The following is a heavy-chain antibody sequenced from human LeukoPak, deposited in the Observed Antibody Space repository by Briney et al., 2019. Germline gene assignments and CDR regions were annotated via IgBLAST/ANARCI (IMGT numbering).Heavy chain of an antibody. V-gene: IGHV5-51*01. CDR3: ARFRTYYDSSGYYYFDY. D-gene: IGHD3-22*01. Sequence: GESLKISCKGSGYSFTDYWIGWVRQPPGKGQEWMGIIYPDDSDTKYSPSFQGQVTISADKSISTAYLQWSSLKASDTAMYYCARFRTYYDSSGYYYFDYWGQGTLVTVSS. J-gene: IGHJ4*02. CDR1: GYSFTDYW. CDR2: IYPDDSDT.